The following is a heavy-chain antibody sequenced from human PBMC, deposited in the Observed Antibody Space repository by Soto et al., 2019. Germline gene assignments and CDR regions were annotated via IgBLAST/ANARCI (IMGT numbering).Heavy chain of an antibody. V-gene: IGHV3-30*18. CDR2: ISYDGSNK. CDR3: AKILPWGDYAYSYYGMDV. D-gene: IGHD4-17*01. CDR1: GFTFSSYG. Sequence: QVQLVESGGGVVQPGRSLRLSCAASGFTFSSYGMHWVRQAPGKGLEWVAVISYDGSNKYYADSVKGRFTISRDNSKNPPTLQMTSLRAEDTAVSYCAKILPWGDYAYSYYGMDVWGQGTTVTVAS. J-gene: IGHJ6*02.